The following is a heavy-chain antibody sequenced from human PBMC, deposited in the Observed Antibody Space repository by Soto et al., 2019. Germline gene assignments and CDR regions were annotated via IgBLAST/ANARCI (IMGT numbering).Heavy chain of an antibody. Sequence: WETLSLTCDVSGGSFSGYQWNWIRQTPGQGLEWIGEINYSGTNKYNPALESRINLSVDTSKKQFSLKMFSVTDADTAIYYCARGWRFDPWGRGTQVTVSS. D-gene: IGHD1-1*01. V-gene: IGHV4-34*01. CDR3: ARGWRFDP. J-gene: IGHJ5*02. CDR2: INYSGTN. CDR1: GGSFSGYQ.